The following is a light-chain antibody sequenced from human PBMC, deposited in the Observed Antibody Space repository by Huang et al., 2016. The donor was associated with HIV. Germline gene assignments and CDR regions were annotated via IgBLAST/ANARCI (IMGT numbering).Light chain of an antibody. V-gene: IGKV4-1*01. CDR1: QSVLDSSTNKNY. CDR3: QQYYSSLT. CDR2: WAS. Sequence: DIVMTQSPDSLAVSLGERATINCQSSQSVLDSSTNKNYLAWYQQKPGQPPKGLIYWASTRESGVPDRVSGSGSGTDFSLTISSLQAEDVAVYYCQQYYSSLTFGGGTKVEIK. J-gene: IGKJ4*01.